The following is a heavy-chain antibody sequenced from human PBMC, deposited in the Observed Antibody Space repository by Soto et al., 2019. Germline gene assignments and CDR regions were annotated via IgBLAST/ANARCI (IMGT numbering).Heavy chain of an antibody. J-gene: IGHJ4*02. V-gene: IGHV1-18*01. CDR3: ARAHDYGGNVYFDH. Sequence: ASVKVSCKASGYTFTSYGISWVRQALGQGLEWMGLISAYSGNTNYSQKLQGRVTMTTDTSASTAYMELRSLRSDDTAVYYCARAHDYGGNVYFDHWGQGTLVTVSS. CDR1: GYTFTSYG. CDR2: ISAYSGNT. D-gene: IGHD2-15*01.